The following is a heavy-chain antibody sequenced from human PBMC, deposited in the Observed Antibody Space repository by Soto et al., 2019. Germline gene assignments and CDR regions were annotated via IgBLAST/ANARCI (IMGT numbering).Heavy chain of an antibody. D-gene: IGHD2-15*01. J-gene: IGHJ4*02. Sequence: GGSLRLSCAASGFTFSFYAMHWVRQAPGKGPEWVAVIWSDGNNKYYADSVKGRFTISRDNSKNMLYLQMNSLRGEDTAVYCCARDLRCSGGTCYGIDYWGQGALVTVSS. CDR1: GFTFSFYA. CDR2: IWSDGNNK. CDR3: ARDLRCSGGTCYGIDY. V-gene: IGHV3-33*01.